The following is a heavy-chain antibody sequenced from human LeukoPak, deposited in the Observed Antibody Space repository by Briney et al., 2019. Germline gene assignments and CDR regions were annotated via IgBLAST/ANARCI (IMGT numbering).Heavy chain of an antibody. CDR1: GFTFDDYG. D-gene: IGHD3-22*01. CDR3: ARAYYYDSSGYYRY. CDR2: INWNGGST. V-gene: IGHV3-20*04. J-gene: IGHJ4*02. Sequence: GGSLRLSCAASGFTFDDYGMSWVRQAPGKGLEWVSGINWNGGSTGYADSVKGRFTISRDNAKNSLYLQMNSLRAEDTAVYYCARAYYYDSSGYYRYWGQGTLVTVSS.